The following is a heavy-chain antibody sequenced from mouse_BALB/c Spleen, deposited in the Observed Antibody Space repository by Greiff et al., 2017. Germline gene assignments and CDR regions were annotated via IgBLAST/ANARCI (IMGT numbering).Heavy chain of an antibody. CDR3: ARPGDYDAGSDY. V-gene: IGHV1-54*01. D-gene: IGHD2-4*01. CDR1: GYAFTNYL. CDR2: INPGSGGT. Sequence: QVQLQQSGAELVRPGTSVKVSCKASGYAFTNYLIEWVKQRPGQGLEWIGVINPGSGGTNYNEKFKGKATLTADKSSSTAYMQLSSLTSDDSAVYFCARPGDYDAGSDYWGQGTTLTVSS. J-gene: IGHJ2*01.